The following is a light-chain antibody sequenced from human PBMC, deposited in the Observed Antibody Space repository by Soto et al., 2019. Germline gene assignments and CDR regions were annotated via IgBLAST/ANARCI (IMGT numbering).Light chain of an antibody. V-gene: IGKV1-9*01. Sequence: DIQLTQSPSFLSASVGDRVTITCRASQGISSYLAWYQQKPGKAPKLLIYVASTLQSGVPSRFSGSGSGIEFTLTISSLQPEDFATYYCQQLNTYPETFGQGTKVEIK. CDR2: VAS. CDR3: QQLNTYPET. J-gene: IGKJ1*01. CDR1: QGISSY.